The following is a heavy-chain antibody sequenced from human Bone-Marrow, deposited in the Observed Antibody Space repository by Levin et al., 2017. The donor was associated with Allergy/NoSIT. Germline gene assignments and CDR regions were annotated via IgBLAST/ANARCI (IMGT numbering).Heavy chain of an antibody. CDR2: ISYSGST. Sequence: MPSETLSLTCTVSGGSITSYYWSWIRQPPGKGLEWIGYISYSGSTNYNPSLKGRVTISVDTPKNQFSLKVTSVTAADTAVYYCARSVGSGSYFDYWGQGALVIVSS. CDR3: ARSVGSGSYFDY. CDR1: GGSITSYY. V-gene: IGHV4-59*01. D-gene: IGHD3-10*01. J-gene: IGHJ4*02.